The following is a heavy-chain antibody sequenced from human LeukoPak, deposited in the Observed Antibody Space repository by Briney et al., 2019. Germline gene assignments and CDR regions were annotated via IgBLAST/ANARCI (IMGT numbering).Heavy chain of an antibody. CDR1: GFSFNDYA. V-gene: IGHV3-9*01. J-gene: IGHJ6*02. CDR3: AKDRLELRDYFYGMDV. D-gene: IGHD1-7*01. CDR2: INWNSGSI. Sequence: GGSLRLSCAASGFSFNDYAMHWVRQAPGKGLEWVSGINWNSGSIGYADSVKGRFTISRDNAKNSLYLQMKSLRTEVTALYYCAKDRLELRDYFYGMDVWGQGTTVTVSS.